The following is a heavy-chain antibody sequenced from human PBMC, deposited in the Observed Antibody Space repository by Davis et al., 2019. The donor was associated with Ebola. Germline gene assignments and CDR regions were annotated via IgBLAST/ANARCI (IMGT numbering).Heavy chain of an antibody. CDR1: GYIFTGYD. V-gene: IGHV1-2*02. J-gene: IGHJ6*02. Sequence: ASVKVSCKASGYIFTGYDLHWVRQAPGQGLEWMGWINPKSGVRKYAQKFQGRVTMTRDTSTSTTYLEVTRLRSDDTAVYYCARKVTIYGMDVWGQGTTVTVSS. CDR3: ARKVTIYGMDV. D-gene: IGHD4-17*01. CDR2: INPKSGVR.